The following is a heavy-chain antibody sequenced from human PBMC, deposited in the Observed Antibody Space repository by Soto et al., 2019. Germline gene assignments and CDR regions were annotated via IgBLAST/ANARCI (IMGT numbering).Heavy chain of an antibody. J-gene: IGHJ4*02. V-gene: IGHV1-69*13. D-gene: IGHD3-9*01. CDR1: GGTFSSYA. Sequence: GASVKVSCKASGGTFSSYAISWVRQAPGQGLEWMGGIIPIFGTANYAQKYQGRVTITADESTSTAYMELSSLRSEDTAVYYCARDSGVYDILTGVDYWGQGTLVTVSS. CDR3: ARDSGVYDILTGVDY. CDR2: IIPIFGTA.